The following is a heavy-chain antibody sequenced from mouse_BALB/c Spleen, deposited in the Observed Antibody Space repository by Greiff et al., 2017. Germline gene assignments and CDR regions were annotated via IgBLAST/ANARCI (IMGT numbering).Heavy chain of an antibody. CDR1: GFTFSSYA. V-gene: IGHV5-9-3*01. J-gene: IGHJ4*01. D-gene: IGHD3-2*01. Sequence: EVQLVESGGGLVKPGGSLKLSCAASGFTFSSYAMSWVRQTPEKRLEWVATISSGGSYTYYPDSVKGRFTISRDNAKNTLYLQMSSLRSEDTAMYYCARPLDSSGYLYYAMDYWGQGTSVTVSS. CDR2: ISSGGSYT. CDR3: ARPLDSSGYLYYAMDY.